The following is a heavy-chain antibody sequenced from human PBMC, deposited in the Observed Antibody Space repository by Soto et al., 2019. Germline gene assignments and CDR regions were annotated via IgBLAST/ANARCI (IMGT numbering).Heavy chain of an antibody. CDR2: IRSKAYGGTT. J-gene: IGHJ5*02. CDR1: GFSFGDYV. D-gene: IGHD3-22*01. V-gene: IGHV3-49*03. CDR3: TTNYYDSSGYDNWFDP. Sequence: GGSLRLSCTSSGFSFGDYVMSWFRQASGNGLEWLGFIRSKAYGGTTEYAASVKGKFTISRDDSKSIAYLQMNSLKTEDTAVYYCTTNYYDSSGYDNWFDPWGQGTLVTVSS.